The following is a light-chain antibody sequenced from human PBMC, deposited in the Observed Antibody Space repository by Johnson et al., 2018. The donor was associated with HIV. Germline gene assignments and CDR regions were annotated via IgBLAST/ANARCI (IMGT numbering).Light chain of an antibody. J-gene: IGLJ1*01. CDR1: SSNIGNNY. Sequence: QSILTQPPSVSAAPGQKVTISCSGSSSNIGNNYVFWYQHLPGTAPRLLIYEDYKRPSGIPDRFSGSKSGASATMGITGLQTGDEADYYCGTWDSRLRTGFFGTGTKVTVL. V-gene: IGLV1-51*02. CDR3: GTWDSRLRTGF. CDR2: EDY.